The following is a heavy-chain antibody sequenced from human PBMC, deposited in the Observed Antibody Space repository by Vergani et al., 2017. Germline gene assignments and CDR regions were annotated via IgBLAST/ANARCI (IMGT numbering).Heavy chain of an antibody. CDR2: INPNSGGT. CDR3: ARDFIVVVPAAPPDWYFDL. D-gene: IGHD2-2*01. CDR1: GGTFSSYT. V-gene: IGHV1-2*02. Sequence: QVQLVQSGAEVKKPGSSVKVSCKASGGTFSSYTISWVRQAPGQGLEWMGWINPNSGGTNYAQKFQGRVTMTRDTSISTAYMELSRLRSDDTAVYYCARDFIVVVPAAPPDWYFDLWGRGTLVTVSS. J-gene: IGHJ2*01.